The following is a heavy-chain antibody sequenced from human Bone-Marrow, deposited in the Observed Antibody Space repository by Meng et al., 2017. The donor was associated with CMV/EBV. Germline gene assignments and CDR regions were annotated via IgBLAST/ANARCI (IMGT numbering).Heavy chain of an antibody. CDR2: ISYDGSNK. CDR1: GFTFSSYA. J-gene: IGHJ4*02. V-gene: IGHV3-30-3*01. Sequence: GESLKISCAASGFTFSSYAMHWVRQAPGKGLEWVAVISYDGSNKYYADSVKGRFTISRDNSKNTLYLQMNSLRAEDTAVYYCAKESHNFWSGYLNHFDYWGQGTLVTVSS. CDR3: AKESHNFWSGYLNHFDY. D-gene: IGHD3-3*01.